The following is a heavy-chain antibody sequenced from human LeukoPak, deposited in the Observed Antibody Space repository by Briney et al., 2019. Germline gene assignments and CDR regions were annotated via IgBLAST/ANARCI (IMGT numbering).Heavy chain of an antibody. D-gene: IGHD2-2*01. CDR1: GGTFSSYA. V-gene: IGHV1-69*13. CDR2: IIPIFGTA. CDR3: ARDGVPAATYNWFDP. J-gene: IGHJ5*02. Sequence: ASVKVSYKASGGTFSSYAISWVRQAPGQGLEWMGGIIPIFGTANYAQKFQGRVTITADESTSTAYMELSSLRSEDTAVYYCARDGVPAATYNWFDPWGQGTLVTVSS.